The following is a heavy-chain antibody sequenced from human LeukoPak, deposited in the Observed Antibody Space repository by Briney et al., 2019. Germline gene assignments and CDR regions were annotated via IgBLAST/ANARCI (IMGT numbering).Heavy chain of an antibody. CDR1: GDSVSSNSAA. CDR2: TYYRSDWYY. J-gene: IGHJ4*02. V-gene: IGHV6-1*01. CDR3: TRGRDGYSKGPFDY. D-gene: IGHD5-24*01. Sequence: SQTLSLTSAISGDSVSSNSAAWNWIRQSPSTGLKWLRRTYYRSDWYYDYAVSVKSRITTNPDTSKNQFSLQLNSVTPEDTAVYYCTRGRDGYSKGPFDYWGQGTLVTVTS.